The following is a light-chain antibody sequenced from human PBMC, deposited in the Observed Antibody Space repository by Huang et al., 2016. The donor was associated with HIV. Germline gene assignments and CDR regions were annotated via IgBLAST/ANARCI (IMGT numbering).Light chain of an antibody. J-gene: IGKJ1*01. CDR1: QSVSSSY. V-gene: IGKV3-20*01. Sequence: EIVLTQSPGTLSLSPGERATLSCRASQSVSSSYLAWYQQKPGQAPRLLFYGASSRDTGIPDRFSGSGSGTDFTITISRREPEDFAVYYCQQYDSSPWTFGQGTKVEIK. CDR2: GAS. CDR3: QQYDSSPWT.